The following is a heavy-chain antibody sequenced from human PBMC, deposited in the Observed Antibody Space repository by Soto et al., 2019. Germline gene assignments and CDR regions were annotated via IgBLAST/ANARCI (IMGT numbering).Heavy chain of an antibody. CDR3: ARGSLDYDILTGYYTPFDY. D-gene: IGHD3-9*01. Sequence: ASVKVSCKASGYTFTSYGISWVRQAPGQGLEWMGWISAYNGNTNYAQKLQGRVTMTTDTSTSTAYMELRSLRSDDTAVYYCARGSLDYDILTGYYTPFDYWGQGTLVTVSS. CDR1: GYTFTSYG. V-gene: IGHV1-18*01. CDR2: ISAYNGNT. J-gene: IGHJ4*02.